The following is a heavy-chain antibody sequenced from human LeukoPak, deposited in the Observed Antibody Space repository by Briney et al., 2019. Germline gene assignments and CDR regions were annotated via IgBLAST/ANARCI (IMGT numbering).Heavy chain of an antibody. D-gene: IGHD2-2*01. Sequence: PGGSLRLSCAASGFTFTSYSMNWVRHATGNGLEWVSAIGTAGDIYYPGYVKGRFTISRGDAKNSLYLQMNSLRAGDTAVYYCARAPLLPAAIGYYYYGMDVWGQGTTVTVSS. CDR2: IGTAGDI. CDR1: GFTFTSYS. CDR3: ARAPLLPAAIGYYYYGMDV. J-gene: IGHJ6*02. V-gene: IGHV3-13*01.